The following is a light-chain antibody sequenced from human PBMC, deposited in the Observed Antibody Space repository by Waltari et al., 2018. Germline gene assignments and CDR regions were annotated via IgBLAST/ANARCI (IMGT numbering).Light chain of an antibody. V-gene: IGLV1-51*02. CDR2: ETT. CDR3: GTWDSSLSGAV. CDR1: SSNIGNNY. J-gene: IGLJ7*01. Sequence: QSVLTQPPSVSAAPGQRVTISCSGGSSNIGNNYVSWYRQFPGTAPKLLIYETTGRPAGMPGRFSGSKSGTSATLDITGLQAGDEADYYCGTWDSSLSGAVFGGGTHLTVL.